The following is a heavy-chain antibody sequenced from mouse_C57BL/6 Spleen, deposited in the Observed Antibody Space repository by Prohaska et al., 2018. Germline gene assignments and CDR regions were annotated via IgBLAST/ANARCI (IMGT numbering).Heavy chain of an antibody. D-gene: IGHD1-1*01. J-gene: IGHJ2*01. V-gene: IGHV1-22*01. Sequence: EVQLQQSGPELVKPWASVKMYCKASGYTFTDYNMHWVKQSHGKGLEWIGYIKPNNGGTSYNQKIKGKATITVDKASSTAYMERRSLTSEDSAVYYCARRATTVVFDYWGQDTTLTVSS. CDR1: GYTFTDYN. CDR3: ARRATTVVFDY. CDR2: IKPNNGGT.